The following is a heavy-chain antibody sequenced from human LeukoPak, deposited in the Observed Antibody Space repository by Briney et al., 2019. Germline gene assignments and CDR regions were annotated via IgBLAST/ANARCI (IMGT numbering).Heavy chain of an antibody. CDR2: INHSGST. D-gene: IGHD2-15*01. CDR1: GGSFSGYY. Sequence: SETLSLTCAVYGGSFSGYYWSWVRQPPGKGLEWIGEINHSGSTNYNPSLKSRVTISVDTSKNQFSLKLSSVTAADTAVYYCARSPRRSVVVVAATRPASSKFDPWGQGTLVTVSS. V-gene: IGHV4-34*01. CDR3: ARSPRRSVVVVAATRPASSKFDP. J-gene: IGHJ5*02.